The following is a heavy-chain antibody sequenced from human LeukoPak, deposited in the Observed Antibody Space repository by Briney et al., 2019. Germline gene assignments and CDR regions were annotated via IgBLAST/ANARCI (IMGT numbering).Heavy chain of an antibody. CDR3: ATKNPGDS. CDR1: GLTFSNYN. V-gene: IGHV3-48*01. D-gene: IGHD7-27*01. Sequence: GGSLRLSCAGSGLTFSNYNMNWVRQAPGKGLEWLSYISSSSDTIYYADSVKGRFIISRDNAKNSLYLQMNSLRAEDTVVYYCATKNPGDSWGQGTLVIVSS. J-gene: IGHJ4*02. CDR2: ISSSSDTI.